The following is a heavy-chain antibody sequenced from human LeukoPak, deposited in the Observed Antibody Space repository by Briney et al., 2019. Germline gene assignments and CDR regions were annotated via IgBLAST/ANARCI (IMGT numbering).Heavy chain of an antibody. D-gene: IGHD2-15*01. J-gene: IGHJ4*02. CDR3: AREVGVLRSPHFDY. CDR1: GGSISSYY. CDR2: IYTSGST. Sequence: PSETLSLTCTVSGGSISSYYWSWIRQPPGKGLEWIGHIYTSGSTNNNPSLKSRVTMSVDTSKNQFSLKLISVTAADTAVYFCAREVGVLRSPHFDYWGQGTLVTVSS. V-gene: IGHV4-4*07.